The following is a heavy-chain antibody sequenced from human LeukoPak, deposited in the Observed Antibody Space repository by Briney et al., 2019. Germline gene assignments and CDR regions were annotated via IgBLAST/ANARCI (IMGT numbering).Heavy chain of an antibody. Sequence: GGSLRLSCEVSGFTFSTSVMHWARQAPGKGLEYVSGISDNGLDTHYGNSVEGRFTISRDNSKNSLYLQMDSLRDEDMAVYYCAREGHSSGHCGALDIWGQGTMVTVSS. J-gene: IGHJ3*02. CDR3: AREGHSSGHCGALDI. CDR1: GFTFSTSV. CDR2: ISDNGLDT. D-gene: IGHD3-22*01. V-gene: IGHV3-64*01.